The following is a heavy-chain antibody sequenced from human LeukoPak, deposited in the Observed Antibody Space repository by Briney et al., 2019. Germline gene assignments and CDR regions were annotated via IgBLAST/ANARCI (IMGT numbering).Heavy chain of an antibody. V-gene: IGHV1-69*05. CDR3: AKDYCGGDCYSGWYFGL. J-gene: IGHJ2*01. D-gene: IGHD2-21*02. Sequence: ASVKVSCKASGGTFSSYAISWVRQAPGQGLEWMGGIIPIFGTANYAQKFQGRVTITTDESTSTAYMELSSLRSEDTAVYYCAKDYCGGDCYSGWYFGLWGRGTLVTVSS. CDR2: IIPIFGTA. CDR1: GGTFSSYA.